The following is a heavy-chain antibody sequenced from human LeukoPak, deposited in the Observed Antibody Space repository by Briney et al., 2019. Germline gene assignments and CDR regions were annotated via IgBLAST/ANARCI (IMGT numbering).Heavy chain of an antibody. V-gene: IGHV3-7*01. CDR1: GFTFSRYW. CDR2: IKQDGSEK. Sequence: GGSLRLSCAASGFTFSRYWMSWVRQAPGKGLEWVANIKQDGSEKYYVDSVKGRFTVSRDHAKNSLFLQMNSLRAEDTAVYYCVRYGRRANDQPFDVWGQGTMVTVSS. J-gene: IGHJ3*01. D-gene: IGHD1-1*01. CDR3: VRYGRRANDQPFDV.